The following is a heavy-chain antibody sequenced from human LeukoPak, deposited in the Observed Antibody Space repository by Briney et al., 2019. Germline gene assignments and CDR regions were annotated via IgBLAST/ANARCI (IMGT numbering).Heavy chain of an antibody. CDR2: IDPSDSYT. D-gene: IGHD3-10*01. CDR3: ARHGPITMVRGFDP. Sequence: RGESLKISCKGSGNSFTSYWISWVRQMPGKGLEWMGRIDPSDSYTNYSPSFQGHVTISADKSISTAYLQWSSLKASDTAMYYCARHGPITMVRGFDPWGQGTLVTVSS. V-gene: IGHV5-10-1*01. CDR1: GNSFTSYW. J-gene: IGHJ5*02.